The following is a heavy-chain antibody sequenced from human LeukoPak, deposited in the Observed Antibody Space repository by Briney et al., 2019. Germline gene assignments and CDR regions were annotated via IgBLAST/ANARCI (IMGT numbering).Heavy chain of an antibody. CDR3: ATSAGDYRAGHYYYMGV. Sequence: ASVKVSCEASGYTFTGYYFHWVRQAPGQGLEWMGWINPNTAGTNYAQKFLGGVTLTWDTSISTAYMELTRLTSDDTAVYYCATSAGDYRAGHYYYMGVWGKGTSVTVSS. D-gene: IGHD4-11*01. CDR2: INPNTAGT. CDR1: GYTFTGYY. J-gene: IGHJ6*03. V-gene: IGHV1-2*02.